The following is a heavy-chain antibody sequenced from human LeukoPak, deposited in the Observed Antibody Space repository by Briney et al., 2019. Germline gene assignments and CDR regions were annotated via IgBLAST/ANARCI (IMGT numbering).Heavy chain of an antibody. CDR2: ISSSSSCI. Sequence: GGSLRLSCAASGFTFSSYSMNWVRQAPGKGLEWVSSISSSSSCIYYADSVKGRFTISRDNAKNSLYLQMNSLRAEDTAVYYCAIEDSGSYSWWGQGTLVTVSS. V-gene: IGHV3-21*01. D-gene: IGHD1-26*01. J-gene: IGHJ4*02. CDR1: GFTFSSYS. CDR3: AIEDSGSYSW.